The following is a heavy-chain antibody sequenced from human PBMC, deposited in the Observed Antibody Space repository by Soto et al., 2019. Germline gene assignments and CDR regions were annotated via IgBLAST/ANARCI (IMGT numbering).Heavy chain of an antibody. Sequence: QVQLVQSGAEVKKPGSSVKVSCKASGGTFSSYAISWVRQAPGQGLEWMGGIIPIFGTANYAQKFQGRVTTTADESTSTAYMELSSLRSEDTAVYYCARKLGILEVGANTFDIWGQGTMVTVSS. V-gene: IGHV1-69*01. CDR1: GGTFSSYA. CDR3: ARKLGILEVGANTFDI. D-gene: IGHD7-27*01. J-gene: IGHJ3*02. CDR2: IIPIFGTA.